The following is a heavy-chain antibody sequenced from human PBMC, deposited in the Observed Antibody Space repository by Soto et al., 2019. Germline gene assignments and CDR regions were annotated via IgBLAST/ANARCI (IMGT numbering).Heavy chain of an antibody. CDR2: ILVGGST. CDR3: AKATATSGGAFEI. Sequence: EVQMLESGGGLAQPGGSLRLSCAVSGFICSSYDMSWVRQAPGKGLEWVSTILVGGSTHYEDSVKGRFTISIDTSKNTVYLQMNSLTAGDTAFYYCAKATATSGGAFEIYGQGTMVTVSS. J-gene: IGHJ3*02. CDR1: GFICSSYD. V-gene: IGHV3-23*01. D-gene: IGHD1-1*01.